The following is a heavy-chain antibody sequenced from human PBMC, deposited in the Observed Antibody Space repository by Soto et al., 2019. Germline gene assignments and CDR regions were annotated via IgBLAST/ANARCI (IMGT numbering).Heavy chain of an antibody. Sequence: EVQLLESGGGLVQPGGSLRLSCAASGFTFSCCAMSWVRQAPGKGLEWVSTIHGDGDYIHYPDSVKGRFTISRDNSRKTLYLPMTGLSGDDTAVYYCVETRGGGGDSNWSLASWGRGTLVTVSS. J-gene: IGHJ2*01. D-gene: IGHD1-26*01. CDR2: IHGDGDYI. CDR3: VETRGGGGDSNWSLAS. CDR1: GFTFSCCA. V-gene: IGHV3-23*01.